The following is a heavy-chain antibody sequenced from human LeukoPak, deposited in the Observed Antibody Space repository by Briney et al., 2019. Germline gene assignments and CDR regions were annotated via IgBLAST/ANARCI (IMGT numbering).Heavy chain of an antibody. CDR2: INAGNGNT. Sequence: GASVKVSCKASGYTFTSYAMHWVRQAPGQRLEWMGWINAGNGNTKYSQKFQGRVTITRDTSASTAYMELSSLRSEDTAVYHCARDVGRNYYGSGDPNWFDPWGQGTLVTISS. V-gene: IGHV1-3*01. D-gene: IGHD3-10*01. CDR3: ARDVGRNYYGSGDPNWFDP. J-gene: IGHJ5*02. CDR1: GYTFTSYA.